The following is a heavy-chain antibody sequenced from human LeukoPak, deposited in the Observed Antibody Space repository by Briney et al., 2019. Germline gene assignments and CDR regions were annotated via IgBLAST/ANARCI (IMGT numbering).Heavy chain of an antibody. J-gene: IGHJ3*01. CDR1: EFNVASIH. CDR2: IYSGGDT. V-gene: IGHV3-66*04. CDR3: ARLLKRGVAFDL. Sequence: GGSLRLSCTVYEFNVASIHMSWVRQAPGKGLDWVSLIYSGGDTFYSDSVKGRFIFSRDASKNTLSLHMNSLSAEDSGLYYCARLLKRGVAFDLWGQGTLVTVSS. D-gene: IGHD3-9*01.